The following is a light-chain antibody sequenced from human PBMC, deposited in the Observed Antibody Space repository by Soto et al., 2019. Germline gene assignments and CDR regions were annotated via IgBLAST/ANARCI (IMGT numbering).Light chain of an antibody. J-gene: IGLJ2*01. V-gene: IGLV1-40*01. CDR3: QSYDSSLSGSVV. CDR1: SSNIGAGYD. Sequence: QSVLTQPPSVSGAPGQRVTISCTGSSSNIGAGYDVHWYQQLPGTAPKLLIYGNSNRPSGVPDQFSGSKSGTSASLAITGLQAEDEADYYCQSYDSSLSGSVVFGGWTKLTVL. CDR2: GNS.